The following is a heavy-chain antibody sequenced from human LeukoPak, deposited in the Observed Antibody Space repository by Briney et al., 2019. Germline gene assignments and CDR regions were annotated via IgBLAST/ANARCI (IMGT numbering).Heavy chain of an antibody. CDR2: IYYSGST. V-gene: IGHV4-59*08. Sequence: PSETLPLTCTVSGGSISSYYWSWIRQPPGKGLEWIGYIYYSGSTNYNPSLKSRVTISVDTSKNQFSLKLSSVTAADTAVYYCARAVRTGDIVVVPAVYDYWGQGTLVTVSS. J-gene: IGHJ4*02. CDR3: ARAVRTGDIVVVPAVYDY. CDR1: GGSISSYY. D-gene: IGHD2-2*01.